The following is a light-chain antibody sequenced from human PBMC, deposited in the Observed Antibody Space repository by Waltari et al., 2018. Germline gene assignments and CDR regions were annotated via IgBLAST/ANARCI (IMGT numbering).Light chain of an antibody. CDR3: QSFDNSLPGRV. V-gene: IGLV1-40*01. CDR1: SPHIGAGYD. CDR2: GNN. J-gene: IGLJ3*02. Sequence: QSVLTQPPSVSGAPGQRVTIPCTGSSPHIGAGYDVPSYQKFPGTAPKLLIYGNNNRPSGVPDRFSGSKSATSASLTITGLQAEDEADYYCQSFDNSLPGRVFGGGTKLTVL.